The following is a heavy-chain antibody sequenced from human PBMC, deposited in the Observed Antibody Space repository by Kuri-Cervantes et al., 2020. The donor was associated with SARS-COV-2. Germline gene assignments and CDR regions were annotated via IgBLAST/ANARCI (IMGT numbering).Heavy chain of an antibody. CDR3: ARGSMTTRDFDY. Sequence: ETLSLTCVASGFTLSSYWMHWVRQAPGKGLVWVSRLTNDGSDAIFADSVKGRFTISRDNAKNMLYLYMNSLRADDTAVYYCARGSMTTRDFDYWGQGTLVTVSS. CDR1: GFTLSSYW. V-gene: IGHV3-74*01. J-gene: IGHJ4*02. D-gene: IGHD4-11*01. CDR2: LTNDGSDA.